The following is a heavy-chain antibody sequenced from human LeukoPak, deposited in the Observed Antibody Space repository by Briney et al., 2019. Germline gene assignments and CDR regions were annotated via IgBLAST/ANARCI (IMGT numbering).Heavy chain of an antibody. CDR1: GYSFTSYW. D-gene: IGHD3-3*01. J-gene: IGHJ4*02. V-gene: IGHV5-51*01. CDR3: ARLPTRSGLLGSADY. CDR2: IYPGDSDT. Sequence: GESLKISCQGSGYSFTSYWIGWVRQMPGKGLEWMGIIYPGDSDTRYSPSFQGQVTISADKSISTAYLQWSSLKASDTAMYYCARLPTRSGLLGSADYWGQGTLVTVSS.